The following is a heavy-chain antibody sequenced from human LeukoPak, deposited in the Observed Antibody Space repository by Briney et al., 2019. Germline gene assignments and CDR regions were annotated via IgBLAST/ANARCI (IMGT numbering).Heavy chain of an antibody. CDR2: IYYSGST. CDR3: ARVRVVVAGPAESFDY. CDR1: GASINSGDYY. D-gene: IGHD2-15*01. V-gene: IGHV4-30-4*01. J-gene: IGHJ4*02. Sequence: SETLSLTCTVSGASINSGDYYWSWIRQPPGKGLEWIAYIYYSGSTYYNPSLKSRLTVSVDTSKNQFSLKLNSVTAADTAVYYCARVRVVVAGPAESFDYWGQGTLVTVSS.